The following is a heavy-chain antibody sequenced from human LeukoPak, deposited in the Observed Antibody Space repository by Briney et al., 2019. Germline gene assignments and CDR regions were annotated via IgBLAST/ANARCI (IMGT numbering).Heavy chain of an antibody. CDR3: ARDAVATMAYYYYGMDV. V-gene: IGHV4-31*03. D-gene: IGHD5-12*01. J-gene: IGHJ6*02. CDR2: IYYSGST. CDR1: GGSISSGGYY. Sequence: SETLSLTCTVSGGSISSGGYYWSWIRQHPGKGLEWIGHIYYSGSTYYNPSLKSRVTISVDTSKNQFSLKLSSVTAADTAVCYCARDAVATMAYYYYGMDVWGQGTTVTVSS.